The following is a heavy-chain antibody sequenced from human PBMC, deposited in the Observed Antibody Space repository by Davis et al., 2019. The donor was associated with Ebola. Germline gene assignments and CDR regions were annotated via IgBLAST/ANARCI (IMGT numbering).Heavy chain of an antibody. J-gene: IGHJ3*02. CDR2: ISYDGSNK. V-gene: IGHV3-30*18. Sequence: GESLKISCVASGFTFSSYGMHWVRQAPGKGLEWVAVISYDGSNKYYADSVKGRFTISRDNSKNTLYLQMNSLRAEDTAVYYCAKGVYCSSTSCPHAFDIWGQGTMVTVSS. CDR1: GFTFSSYG. CDR3: AKGVYCSSTSCPHAFDI. D-gene: IGHD2-2*01.